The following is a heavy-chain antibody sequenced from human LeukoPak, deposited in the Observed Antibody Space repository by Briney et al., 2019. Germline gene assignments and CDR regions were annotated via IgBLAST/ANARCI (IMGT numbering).Heavy chain of an antibody. CDR3: ARGFQRHNWNSGAFDI. V-gene: IGHV4-59*01. J-gene: IGHJ3*02. D-gene: IGHD1-7*01. Sequence: SETLSLTCTVSGGSISSCYWSWIRQPPGKGLEWIGYIYYSGSTNYNPSLKSRVTISVDTSKNQFSLKLSSVTAADTAVYYCARGFQRHNWNSGAFDIWGQGTMVTVSS. CDR2: IYYSGST. CDR1: GGSISSCY.